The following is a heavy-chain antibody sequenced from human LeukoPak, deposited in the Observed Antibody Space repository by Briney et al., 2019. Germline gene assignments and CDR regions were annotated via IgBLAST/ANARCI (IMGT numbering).Heavy chain of an antibody. J-gene: IGHJ5*02. CDR1: GYTFTSYY. Sequence: ASVKVSCKASGYTFTSYYMHWVRQAPGQGLEWMGIINPSGGSTSYAQKFQGRVTMTTDTSTSTDYMELRSLRSDDTAVYYCARSGLRFLEWSTSHNWFDPWGQGTLVTVSS. D-gene: IGHD3-3*01. CDR3: ARSGLRFLEWSTSHNWFDP. V-gene: IGHV1-46*01. CDR2: INPSGGST.